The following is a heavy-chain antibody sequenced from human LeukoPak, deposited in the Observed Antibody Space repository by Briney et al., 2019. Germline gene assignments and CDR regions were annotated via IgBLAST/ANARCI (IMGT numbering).Heavy chain of an antibody. V-gene: IGHV4-39*07. J-gene: IGHJ4*02. Sequence: WVRQPPGKGLEWIGSIYYSGSTYYNPSLKSRVTISVDTSKNQFSLRLSSVTAADTAVYYCARELGYWGQGTLVTVSS. CDR3: ARELGY. CDR2: IYYSGST.